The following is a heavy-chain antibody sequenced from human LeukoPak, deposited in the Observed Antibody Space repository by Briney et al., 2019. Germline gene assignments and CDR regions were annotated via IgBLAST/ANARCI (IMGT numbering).Heavy chain of an antibody. CDR2: IYYSGST. J-gene: IGHJ4*02. CDR1: GGSISSYY. CDR3: ARVVNCGGDCYHFGY. Sequence: SETLSLTCTVSGGSISSYYWSWIRQPPGKGLEWIGYIYYSGSTNYNPSLKSRVTISVDTSKNQFSLKLSSVTAADTAVYYCARVVNCGGDCYHFGYWGQGTLVTVSS. D-gene: IGHD2-21*02. V-gene: IGHV4-59*01.